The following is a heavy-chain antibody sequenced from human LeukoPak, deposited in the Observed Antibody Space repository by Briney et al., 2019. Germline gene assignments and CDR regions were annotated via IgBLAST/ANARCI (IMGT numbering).Heavy chain of an antibody. V-gene: IGHV3-7*01. CDR3: ARIHVHGLDI. CDR2: IKEDGSDK. Sequence: GGSLRLSCAASGLTFSYYWMSWVRQAPGKGLEWVANIKEDGSDKYYVDSLRGRFTISRDNAKNSLSLQMNSLRAEDTGVYFSARIHVHGLDIWGQGTMVTVSS. J-gene: IGHJ3*02. D-gene: IGHD2-8*01. CDR1: GLTFSYYW.